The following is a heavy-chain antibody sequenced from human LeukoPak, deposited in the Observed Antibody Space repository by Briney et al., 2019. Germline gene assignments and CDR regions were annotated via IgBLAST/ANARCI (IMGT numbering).Heavy chain of an antibody. CDR1: GFTFSSYS. CDR3: ARDVEQQLVRGYFDY. J-gene: IGHJ4*02. Sequence: GGSLRLSCAASGFTFSSYSMNWVRQAPGKGLEWVSYISSSSSTIYYADSVKGRFTISRDNAKNSLYLQMNSLRAEDTAVYYCARDVEQQLVRGYFDYWGQGTLVTVSS. CDR2: ISSSSSTI. V-gene: IGHV3-48*04. D-gene: IGHD6-13*01.